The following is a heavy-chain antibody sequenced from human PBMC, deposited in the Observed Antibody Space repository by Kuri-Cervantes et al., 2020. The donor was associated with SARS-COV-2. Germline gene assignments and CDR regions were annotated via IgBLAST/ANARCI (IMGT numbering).Heavy chain of an antibody. CDR3: ARVPDYDFWSGYYTPYYFDY. J-gene: IGHJ4*02. CDR2: INHSGST. V-gene: IGHV4-34*01. Sequence: GSLRLSCAVYGGSFSGYYWSWIRQPPGKGLEWIGEINHSGSTNYNPSLKSRVTIPVDTSKNQFSLKLSSVTAADTAVYYCARVPDYDFWSGYYTPYYFDYWGQGTLVTVSS. CDR1: GGSFSGYY. D-gene: IGHD3-3*01.